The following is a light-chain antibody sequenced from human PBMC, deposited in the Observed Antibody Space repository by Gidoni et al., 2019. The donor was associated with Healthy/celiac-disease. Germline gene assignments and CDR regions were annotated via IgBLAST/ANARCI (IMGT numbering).Light chain of an antibody. V-gene: IGLV1-40*01. CDR3: QSYDSSLSGSDVV. J-gene: IGLJ2*01. Sequence: QSVLTQPPSVSGAPGQRVTISCTGSSSNIGAGYDVHWYQQLPGTAPKLLIYGNSNRPSGVPDRVSGSKSGTSASLAITGLQAEDEADYYCQSYDSSLSGSDVVFGGGTKLXVX. CDR1: SSNIGAGYD. CDR2: GNS.